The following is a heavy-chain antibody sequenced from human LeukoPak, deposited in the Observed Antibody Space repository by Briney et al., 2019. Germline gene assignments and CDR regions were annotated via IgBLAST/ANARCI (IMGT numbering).Heavy chain of an antibody. CDR3: ARVLVHHVFDI. J-gene: IGHJ3*02. CDR2: VYQSGTT. Sequence: SQTLSLTCTVSGGSVNSDGYSWTWIRQAPGKGLEWIGYVYQSGTTYYNPSLKSRVTISKDRSKNQFSLNLSSVSAADTALYYCARVLVHHVFDIWGQGTLVTVSS. CDR1: GGSVNSDGYS. D-gene: IGHD1-26*01. V-gene: IGHV4-30-2*01.